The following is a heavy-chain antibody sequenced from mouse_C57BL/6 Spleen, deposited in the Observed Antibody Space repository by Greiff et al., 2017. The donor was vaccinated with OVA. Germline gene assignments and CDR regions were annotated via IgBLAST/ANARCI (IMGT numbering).Heavy chain of an antibody. CDR1: GYTFTDYE. CDR2: IDPETGGT. D-gene: IGHD1-1*01. Sequence: QVQLQQSGAELVRPGASVTLSCKASGYTFTDYEMHWVKQTPVHGLEWIGAIDPETGGTAYNQKFKGKAILTANKSSSTAYMELRSLTSEDSAVCYCASNSSDYWGQGTTLTVSA. J-gene: IGHJ2*01. CDR3: ASNSSDY. V-gene: IGHV1-15*01.